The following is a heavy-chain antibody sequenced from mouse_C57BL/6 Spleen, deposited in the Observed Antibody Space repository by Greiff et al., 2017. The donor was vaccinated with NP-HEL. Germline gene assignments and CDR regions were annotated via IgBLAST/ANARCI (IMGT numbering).Heavy chain of an antibody. CDR2: IDPSDSYT. V-gene: IGHV1-69*01. CDR1: GYTFTSYW. D-gene: IGHD2-4*01. CDR3: ASYYDWPMDY. Sequence: VQLQQPGAELVMPGASVKLSCKASGYTFTSYWMHWVKQRPGQGLEWIGEIDPSDSYTNYNQKFKGKSTLTVDKSSSTAYMQLSSLTSEDSAVYYCASYYDWPMDYWGQGTSVTVSS. J-gene: IGHJ4*01.